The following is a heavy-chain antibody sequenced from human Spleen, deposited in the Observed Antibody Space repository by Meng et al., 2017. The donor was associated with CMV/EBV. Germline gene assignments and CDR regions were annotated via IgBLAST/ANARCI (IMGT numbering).Heavy chain of an antibody. D-gene: IGHD3-3*01. CDR1: GGSVSSGSYY. Sequence: SETLSLTCTVSGGSVSSGSYYWSWIRQPPGKGLVWIGYIYYSGSTNYNPSLKSRVTISVDTSKSQLSLELSSVTAADTAVYYCAKGRRYDFWSELNKDFDYWGQGMLVTVSS. CDR3: AKGRRYDFWSELNKDFDY. J-gene: IGHJ4*02. CDR2: IYYSGST. V-gene: IGHV4-61*01.